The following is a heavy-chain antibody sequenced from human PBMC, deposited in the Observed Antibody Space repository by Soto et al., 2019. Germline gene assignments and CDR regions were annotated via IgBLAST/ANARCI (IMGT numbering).Heavy chain of an antibody. D-gene: IGHD2-21*02. J-gene: IGHJ6*02. CDR2: ISAYNGNT. CDR3: ARDSTVVTRNYYYGMDV. V-gene: IGHV1-18*01. Sequence: ASVKVSCKASGYTFTSYGISWVRQAPGQGLEWMGWISAYNGNTNYAQKLQGRVTMTTDTSTSTAYMELSRLRSDDTAVYYCARDSTVVTRNYYYGMDVWGQGTTVTVSS. CDR1: GYTFTSYG.